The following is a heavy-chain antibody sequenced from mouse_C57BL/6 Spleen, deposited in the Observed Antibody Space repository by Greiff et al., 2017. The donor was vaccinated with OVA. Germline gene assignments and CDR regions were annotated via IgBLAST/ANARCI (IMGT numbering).Heavy chain of an antibody. D-gene: IGHD2-5*01. Sequence: VQLQQSGPELVKPGASVKISCKASGYTFTDYYMNWVKQSHGKSLEWIGDINPNNGGTSYNQKFKGKATLTVDKSSSTAYMELRSLTSEDSAVYYCAGSNYEAAYWGQGTLVTVSA. CDR1: GYTFTDYY. J-gene: IGHJ3*01. CDR3: AGSNYEAAY. V-gene: IGHV1-26*01. CDR2: INPNNGGT.